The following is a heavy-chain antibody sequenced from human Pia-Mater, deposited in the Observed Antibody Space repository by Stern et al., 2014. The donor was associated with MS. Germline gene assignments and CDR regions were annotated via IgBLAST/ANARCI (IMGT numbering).Heavy chain of an antibody. Sequence: VQLLQSGGGLVKPGGSLRLSCAASGFTFSSYSMNWARQAPGQGLAWVSSLSSGGSYISYADSLKGRFTISRDNAKNSLYLQMNSLRAEDTAVYYCARGRGGNYRYYFDYWGQGTLVTVSS. D-gene: IGHD4-23*01. J-gene: IGHJ4*02. V-gene: IGHV3-21*01. CDR1: GFTFSSYS. CDR2: LSSGGSYI. CDR3: ARGRGGNYRYYFDY.